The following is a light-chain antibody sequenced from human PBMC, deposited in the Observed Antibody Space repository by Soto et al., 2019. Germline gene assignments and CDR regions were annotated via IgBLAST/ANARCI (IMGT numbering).Light chain of an antibody. CDR2: GAS. CDR1: RKISSS. Sequence: IELTQSPATLSFSPRERPALSCRAVRKISSSLAWCQQQPGQDARLLIYGASSRATGSPDRFSGSGSGTNFTLTTSRLEHEDVVVYYCQQYGSSPPITFGQGTRLEIK. J-gene: IGKJ5*01. V-gene: IGKV3-20*01. CDR3: QQYGSSPPIT.